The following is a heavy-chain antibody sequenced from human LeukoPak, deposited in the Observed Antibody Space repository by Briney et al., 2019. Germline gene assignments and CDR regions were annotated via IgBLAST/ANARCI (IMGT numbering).Heavy chain of an antibody. J-gene: IGHJ4*02. CDR3: AKTPRYSSDY. D-gene: IGHD6-13*01. V-gene: IGHV3-23*01. CDR1: AFTFSIYA. CDR2: ISGSGSST. Sequence: EAGRSLRLSCAASAFTFSIYAIGSVRHAPGRGLEWVSVISGSGSSTYYADSLKARFTISRDNSKNTLYLQMNSLRAEDTAVYYCAKTPRYSSDYWGQGTLVTVSS.